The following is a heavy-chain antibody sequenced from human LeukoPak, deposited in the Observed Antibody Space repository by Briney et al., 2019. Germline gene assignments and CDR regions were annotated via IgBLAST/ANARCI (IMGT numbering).Heavy chain of an antibody. J-gene: IGHJ2*01. V-gene: IGHV1-46*01. CDR1: GYSYISYY. CDR3: ALPRDGTTSYKWHFDL. CDR2: INPSGGST. Sequence: ASVKVSCKASGYSYISYYMHWVRQAPGQQLEWMGVINPSGGSTNYAQKFQGRGTMTRDKSTSTVYMEVSKLRSEDTAVDYCALPRDGTTSYKWHFDLWGRGTVVTVSS. D-gene: IGHD2/OR15-2a*01.